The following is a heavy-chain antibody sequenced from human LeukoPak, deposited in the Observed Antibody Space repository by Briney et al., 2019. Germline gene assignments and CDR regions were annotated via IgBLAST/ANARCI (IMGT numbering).Heavy chain of an antibody. V-gene: IGHV1-46*01. D-gene: IGHD2/OR15-2a*01. CDR1: GYTFTSYY. CDR3: AREEYGGAFDI. J-gene: IGHJ3*02. Sequence: ASVKVSCKASGYTFTSYYMHWVRQAPGQGLEWMGIINPSGGSTSYAQKFQGRVTMTRDMSTSTVYMELSSLRSEDTAVYYCAREEYGGAFDIWGQGTMVTVSS. CDR2: INPSGGST.